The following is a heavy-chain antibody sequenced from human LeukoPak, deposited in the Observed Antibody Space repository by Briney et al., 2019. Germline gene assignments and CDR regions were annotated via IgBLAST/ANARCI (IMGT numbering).Heavy chain of an antibody. Sequence: GGSLRLSCAASGFTFSSYAMHWVRQAPGKGLEWVSSISASGRGTYYADSVKGRFTISRDNSKNTLYLQVNSLRAEDTAVYHCAKKSPIFGVVIPLFDYWGQGTLVSVSS. D-gene: IGHD3-3*01. CDR2: ISASGRGT. CDR1: GFTFSSYA. CDR3: AKKSPIFGVVIPLFDY. J-gene: IGHJ4*02. V-gene: IGHV3-23*01.